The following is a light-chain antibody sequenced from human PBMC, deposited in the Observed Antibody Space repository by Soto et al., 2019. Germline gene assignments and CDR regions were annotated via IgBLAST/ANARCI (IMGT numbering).Light chain of an antibody. Sequence: EIVLTQSPGTLSLSPGERATLSCRASQAVTSPFLAWYQQKPGQAPRLVIYSTSGRATGIPDRFSGSGSGTDFTLSISSLHPEDFATYYCQQSFSTPLTFGGGTKVEIK. CDR2: STS. CDR1: QAVTSPF. J-gene: IGKJ4*01. CDR3: QQSFSTPLT. V-gene: IGKV3-20*01.